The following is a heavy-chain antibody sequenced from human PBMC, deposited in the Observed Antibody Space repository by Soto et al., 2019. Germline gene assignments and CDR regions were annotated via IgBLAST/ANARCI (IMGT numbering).Heavy chain of an antibody. CDR1: GGSISSSSYY. V-gene: IGHV4-39*01. CDR3: ARQIGSSWYY. CDR2: IYYSGRT. D-gene: IGHD6-13*01. J-gene: IGHJ4*02. Sequence: SETLSLTCTVSGGSISSSSYYWGWIRQPPGKGGEWIGSIYYSGRTYYNPSLKSRVTISVDKSKNQFSLKLSSVTAADTAVYYCARQIGSSWYYWGQGTLVTVSS.